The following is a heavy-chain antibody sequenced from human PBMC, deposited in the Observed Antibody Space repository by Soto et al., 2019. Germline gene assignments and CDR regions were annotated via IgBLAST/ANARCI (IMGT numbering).Heavy chain of an antibody. CDR2: ISNDSSNK. Sequence: GGSLRLSCAASGFTFSSYGMHWVRQAPGKGLEWVSVISNDSSNKYYADSVKGRFTISRDNAKNSLYLQMNSLRAEDTAVYYCARDRAVAGTVIGYWGQGTLVTVSS. CDR3: ARDRAVAGTVIGY. V-gene: IGHV3-33*01. D-gene: IGHD6-19*01. J-gene: IGHJ4*02. CDR1: GFTFSSYG.